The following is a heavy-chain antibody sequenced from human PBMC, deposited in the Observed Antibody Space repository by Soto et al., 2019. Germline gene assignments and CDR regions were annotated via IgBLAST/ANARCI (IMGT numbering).Heavy chain of an antibody. CDR2: MNPNSGET. J-gene: IGHJ5*02. CDR3: ARVAVAARTRWYNRFDP. D-gene: IGHD2-15*01. CDR1: GYTFTDYD. V-gene: IGHV1-8*01. Sequence: QEQLVQSGAEVKKPGASVKVSCKTSGYTFTDYDINWVRQATGQGLEWIGWMNPNSGETGYAQKFQGRVTMTRSASLSTAYLELSSLRSEDTAVYYCARVAVAARTRWYNRFDPWGQGTLVTVSS.